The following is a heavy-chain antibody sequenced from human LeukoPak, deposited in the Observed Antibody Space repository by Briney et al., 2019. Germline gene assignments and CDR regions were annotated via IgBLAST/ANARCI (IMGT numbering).Heavy chain of an antibody. Sequence: PGGSLRLSCAASGFSFSNAWMSWVRQAPGKGLEWVGRIKSKTDGGTIDYAAPVKGRFTISRDDSKNTLFLQMNSLKTEDTAVYYCTTDIVVVGAFDIWGQGTMVTVSS. CDR2: IKSKTDGGTI. J-gene: IGHJ3*02. CDR1: GFSFSNAW. CDR3: TTDIVVVGAFDI. D-gene: IGHD2-15*01. V-gene: IGHV3-15*01.